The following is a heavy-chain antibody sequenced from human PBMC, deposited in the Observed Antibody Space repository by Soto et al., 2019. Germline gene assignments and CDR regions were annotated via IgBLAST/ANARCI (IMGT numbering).Heavy chain of an antibody. V-gene: IGHV1-18*01. CDR3: ASVKQLAKRDYYYGMDV. CDR1: GYTFTSYG. Sequence: ASVKVSCKASGYTFTSYGISWVRQAPGQGLEWMGWISAYNGNTNYAQKLQGRVTMTTDTSTSTAYMELRSLRSDDTAVYYCASVKQLAKRDYYYGMDVWGQGTTVTVSS. D-gene: IGHD6-6*01. CDR2: ISAYNGNT. J-gene: IGHJ6*02.